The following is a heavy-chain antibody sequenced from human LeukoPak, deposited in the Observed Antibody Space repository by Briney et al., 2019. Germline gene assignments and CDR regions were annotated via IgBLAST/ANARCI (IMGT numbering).Heavy chain of an antibody. CDR1: GGTFSSYA. CDR3: AREINLPGGYGGNSGFDY. V-gene: IGHV1-2*06. D-gene: IGHD4-23*01. CDR2: INPNSGGT. J-gene: IGHJ4*02. Sequence: ASVKVSCKASGGTFSSYAISWVRQAPGQGLEWMGRINPNSGGTNYAQKFQGRVTMTRDTSISTAYMELSRLRSDDTAVYYCAREINLPGGYGGNSGFDYWGQGTLVTVSS.